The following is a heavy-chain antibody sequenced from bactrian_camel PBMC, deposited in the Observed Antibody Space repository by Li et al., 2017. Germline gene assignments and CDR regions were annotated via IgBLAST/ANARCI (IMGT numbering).Heavy chain of an antibody. D-gene: IGHD3*01. V-gene: IGHV3S60*01. Sequence: HVQLVESGGGSVQAGGSLLLSCEVSAYIDYMKCMGWFRQAPGKGLEWASGITWNGGGTNYADSVKGQFTISRDNAKNTVYLQMNSLTPEDTAMYYCAADHWASCYRWSSGVKADYNYWGQGTQVTVS. J-gene: IGHJ4*01. CDR3: AADHWASCYRWSSGVKADYNY. CDR1: AYIDYMKC. CDR2: ITWNGGGT.